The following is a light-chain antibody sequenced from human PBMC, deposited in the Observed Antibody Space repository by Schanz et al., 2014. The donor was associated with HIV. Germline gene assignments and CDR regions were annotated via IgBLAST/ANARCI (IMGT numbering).Light chain of an antibody. CDR1: SSDVGAYNY. CDR2: DGS. V-gene: IGLV2-14*03. Sequence: QSALTQPASVSASPGQSITISCAGTSSDVGAYNYVYWFQQHPGKAPKLIIYDGSNRPSGVSNRFSGSKSGNTASLTISGLQAEDEADYYCSSCSTSTLDFGGGTKLTVL. J-gene: IGLJ2*01. CDR3: SSCSTSTLD.